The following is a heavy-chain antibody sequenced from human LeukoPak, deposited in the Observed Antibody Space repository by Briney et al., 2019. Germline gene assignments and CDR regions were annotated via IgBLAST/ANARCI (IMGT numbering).Heavy chain of an antibody. CDR2: TYSRSKWYN. CDR1: GDRVSSNSVA. CDR3: AREAGTDCFDY. D-gene: IGHD6-13*01. J-gene: IGHJ4*02. Sequence: SQTLSLTCAISGDRVSSNSVAWIWIRQSPSRGLEWLGRTYSRSKWYNDYAVSVKSRITINPDTSKNQFSLQLNSVTPEDTAVYYCAREAGTDCFDYWGQGTLVTVSS. V-gene: IGHV6-1*01.